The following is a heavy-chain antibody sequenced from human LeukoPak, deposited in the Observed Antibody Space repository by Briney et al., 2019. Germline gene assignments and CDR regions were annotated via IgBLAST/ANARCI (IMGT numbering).Heavy chain of an antibody. J-gene: IGHJ3*02. CDR1: GYSFTSYW. V-gene: IGHV5-51*01. CDR2: IYPGDSDT. D-gene: IGHD3-9*01. CDR3: ARLNDILTGSHHDAFDI. Sequence: GESLKISCKGSGYSFTSYWIGWVRQMPGKGLEWMGIIYPGDSDTRYSPSFQGQVTISADKSISTAYLQWSSLKASDTAMYYCARLNDILTGSHHDAFDIWGQGTMVTVSS.